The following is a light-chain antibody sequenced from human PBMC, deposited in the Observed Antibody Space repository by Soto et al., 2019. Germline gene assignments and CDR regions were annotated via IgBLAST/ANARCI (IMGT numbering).Light chain of an antibody. Sequence: DIQMTQSPSSLSASVGDRVTITCQASQDIRNYLNWYQQKPGKAPKILIYAASVLEAGVPSRFSGGGSGTHFTLTISSLQAEDVATYYCQQFDNLPLTFGGGTKVEIK. CDR2: AAS. CDR3: QQFDNLPLT. J-gene: IGKJ4*01. V-gene: IGKV1-33*01. CDR1: QDIRNY.